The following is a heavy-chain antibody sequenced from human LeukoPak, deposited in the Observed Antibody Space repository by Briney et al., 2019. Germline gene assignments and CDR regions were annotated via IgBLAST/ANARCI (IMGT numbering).Heavy chain of an antibody. Sequence: GGSLRLSCAASGFTFSSYWMSWVRQAPGKGLEWVANIKQDGSNKYYADSVKGRFTISRDNSKNTLYLQMNSLRAEDTAVYYCAKDRVGATKFNYFDYWGQGTLVTVSS. CDR1: GFTFSSYW. J-gene: IGHJ4*02. V-gene: IGHV3-7*01. CDR2: IKQDGSNK. D-gene: IGHD1-26*01. CDR3: AKDRVGATKFNYFDY.